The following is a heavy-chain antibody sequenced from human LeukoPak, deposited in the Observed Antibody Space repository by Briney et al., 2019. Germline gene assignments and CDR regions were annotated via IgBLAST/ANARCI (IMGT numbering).Heavy chain of an antibody. Sequence: GGSLRPSCAASGFTFSTYWMHWVRQAPGKGLVWVSRINSDGSSTSYADSVKGRFTISRDNAKNTLYLQMNSLRAEDTAVYYCARDPPEWELPQDYWGRGTLVAVSS. D-gene: IGHD1-26*01. CDR2: INSDGSST. J-gene: IGHJ4*02. CDR3: ARDPPEWELPQDY. CDR1: GFTFSTYW. V-gene: IGHV3-74*01.